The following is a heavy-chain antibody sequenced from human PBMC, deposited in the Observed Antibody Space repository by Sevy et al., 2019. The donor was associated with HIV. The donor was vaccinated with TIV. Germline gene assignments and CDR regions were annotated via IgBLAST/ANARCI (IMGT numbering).Heavy chain of an antibody. Sequence: GGSLRLSCAASGFTFSSYSMNWVRQAPGKGLEWVSYCSSSSSYIYYADSVKGRFTISRDDAKNTLYLQMNSLRAEDTAVYYCARDQTYDFWSGYPDAFDIWGQGTMVTVSS. J-gene: IGHJ3*02. V-gene: IGHV3-21*01. CDR1: GFTFSSYS. CDR3: ARDQTYDFWSGYPDAFDI. CDR2: CSSSSSYI. D-gene: IGHD3-3*01.